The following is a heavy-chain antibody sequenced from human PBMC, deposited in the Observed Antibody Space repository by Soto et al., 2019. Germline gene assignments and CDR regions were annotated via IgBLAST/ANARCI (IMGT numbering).Heavy chain of an antibody. CDR3: ARGRGGSGWLEVWDY. J-gene: IGHJ4*02. V-gene: IGHV3-30-3*01. CDR2: ISYDGNNK. D-gene: IGHD6-19*01. CDR1: GFTFSSFT. Sequence: QVQLVESGGGVVQPGRSLRLSCAASGFTFSSFTIHWVRQAPGEGLEWVAVISYDGNNKYYADSVKGRFTISRDNSKNTLYLQMNSLRAEDTAVYYCARGRGGSGWLEVWDYWGQGTLVTVSS.